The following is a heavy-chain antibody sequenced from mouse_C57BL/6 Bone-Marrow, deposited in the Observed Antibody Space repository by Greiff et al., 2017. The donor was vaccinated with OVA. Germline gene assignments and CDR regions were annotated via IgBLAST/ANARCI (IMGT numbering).Heavy chain of an antibody. CDR1: GYTFTDYY. CDR3: ARDGSSSYFDY. Sequence: EVKLQESGPVLVKPGASVKMSCKASGYTFTDYYMNWVKQSHGKSLEWIGVINPYNGGTSYNQKFKGKATLTVDKSSSTAYMELNSLTSEDSAVYYCARDGSSSYFDYWGQGTTLTVSS. J-gene: IGHJ2*01. V-gene: IGHV1-19*01. CDR2: INPYNGGT. D-gene: IGHD1-1*01.